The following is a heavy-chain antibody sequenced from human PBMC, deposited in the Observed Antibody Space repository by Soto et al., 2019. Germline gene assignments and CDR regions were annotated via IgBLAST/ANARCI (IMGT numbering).Heavy chain of an antibody. D-gene: IGHD3-10*01. V-gene: IGHV1-46*01. CDR1: GYTFPSYA. J-gene: IGHJ4*02. CDR3: ARGRGLTNRGYFDY. Sequence: VKVSCKASGYTFPSYAMHWVRQAPGQRLEWMGIINPSGGSTSYAQKFQGRVTMTRDTSTSTVYMELSSLRSEDTAVYYCARGRGLTNRGYFDYWGQGTLVTVSS. CDR2: INPSGGST.